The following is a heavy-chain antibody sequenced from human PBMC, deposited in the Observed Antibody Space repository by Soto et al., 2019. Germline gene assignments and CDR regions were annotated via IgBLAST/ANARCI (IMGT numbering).Heavy chain of an antibody. Sequence: GGSLRLSCAASGFTFSSYGMHWVRQAPGKGLEWVAVIWYDGSNKYYADSVKGRFTISRDNSKNTLYLQMNSLRAEDTAVYYCARAYSSLSGIDYWGQGTLVTVSS. CDR2: IWYDGSNK. J-gene: IGHJ4*02. V-gene: IGHV3-33*01. CDR1: GFTFSSYG. CDR3: ARAYSSLSGIDY. D-gene: IGHD6-6*01.